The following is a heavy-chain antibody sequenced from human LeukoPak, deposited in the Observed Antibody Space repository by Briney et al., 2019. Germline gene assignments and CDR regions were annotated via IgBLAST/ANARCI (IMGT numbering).Heavy chain of an antibody. J-gene: IGHJ5*02. D-gene: IGHD3-22*01. V-gene: IGHV4-4*02. Sequence: PSGTLSLTCAVSGGSISSSNWWSWVRQPPGKGLEWIGEIYHSGSTNYNPSLKSRVTISVDKSKNQFSLKLSSVTAADTAVYYCARDHYYYDSSGYSILDPWGQGTLVTVSS. CDR3: ARDHYYYDSSGYSILDP. CDR1: GGSISSSNW. CDR2: IYHSGST.